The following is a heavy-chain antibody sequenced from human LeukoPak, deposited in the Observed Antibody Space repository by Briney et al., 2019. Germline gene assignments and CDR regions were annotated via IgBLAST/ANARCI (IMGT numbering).Heavy chain of an antibody. D-gene: IGHD3-22*01. CDR1: GYTFTGYY. CDR3: ARVNYYDSSGYSH. CDR2: INPNSGGT. Sequence: ASVKVSCKASGYTFTGYYMHWVRQAPGQGLEWMGWINPNSGGTNYAQKFQGRVTMTRGTSISTAYMELSRLRSDDTAVYYCARVNYYDSSGYSHWGQGTLVTVSS. J-gene: IGHJ4*02. V-gene: IGHV1-2*02.